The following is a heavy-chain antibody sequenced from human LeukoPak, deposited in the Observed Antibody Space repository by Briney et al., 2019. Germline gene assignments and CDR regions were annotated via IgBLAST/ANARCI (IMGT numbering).Heavy chain of an antibody. CDR2: ISYDGSNK. D-gene: IGHD2-2*01. Sequence: PGGCLRLSCAASGFTFSSYAMHWVRQAPGKGLEWVAVISYDGSNKYYADSVKGRFTISRDNSKNTLYLQMNSLRAEDTAVYYCARDGDIVVAPWSLYYGMDVWGQGTTVTVSS. V-gene: IGHV3-30-3*01. J-gene: IGHJ6*02. CDR3: ARDGDIVVAPWSLYYGMDV. CDR1: GFTFSSYA.